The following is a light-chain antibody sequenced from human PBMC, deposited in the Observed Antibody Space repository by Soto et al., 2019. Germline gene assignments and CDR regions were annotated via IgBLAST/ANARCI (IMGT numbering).Light chain of an antibody. Sequence: DIQMTQSPSTVSAYVGDSVTITCRASQSITTWLAGYQQRPGKAPKLLIYDVSSLQSGVPSRFSGSGSGTEFTLPISSLQPDDFATYYCQHYKMYSPWTFGQGTKVEIK. CDR2: DVS. CDR3: QHYKMYSPWT. J-gene: IGKJ1*01. V-gene: IGKV1-5*01. CDR1: QSITTW.